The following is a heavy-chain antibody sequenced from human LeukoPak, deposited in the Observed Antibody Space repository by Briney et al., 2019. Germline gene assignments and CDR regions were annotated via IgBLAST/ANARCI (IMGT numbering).Heavy chain of an antibody. V-gene: IGHV3-66*01. D-gene: IGHD2-15*01. Sequence: PGGSLRLSCAASGFTVSSNYMSWVRQAPGKGLEWVSFIYSGGGTYYADSVKGRFTISRDNSKNTLYLQMNSLRAEDTAVYYCASKYCSGGICYSGLGYWGREPWSPSPQ. J-gene: IGHJ4*02. CDR3: ASKYCSGGICYSGLGY. CDR2: IYSGGGT. CDR1: GFTVSSNY.